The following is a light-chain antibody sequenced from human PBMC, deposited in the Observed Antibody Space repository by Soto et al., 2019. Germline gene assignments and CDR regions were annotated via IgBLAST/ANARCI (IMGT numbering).Light chain of an antibody. CDR1: QSISGW. J-gene: IGKJ2*01. CDR2: KTS. V-gene: IGKV1-5*03. CDR3: QQYDSYPYT. Sequence: DIQMTQSPSTLSASVGDRVTITCRASQSISGWLAWYQQKPGKAPNLLIYKTSSLQSGVPSRFSGSGSGTEFTLTIRSLQPVDFATYYCQQYDSYPYTFGQGTKLEIK.